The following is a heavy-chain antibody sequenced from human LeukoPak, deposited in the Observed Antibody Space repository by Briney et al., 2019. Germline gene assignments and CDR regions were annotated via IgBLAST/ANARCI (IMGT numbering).Heavy chain of an antibody. Sequence: ASVKVSCKASGYTFINYAINWGRQAPGQRLEWVGWFNAVNGNTKYSPKFQGRVSITRDTSASTAYMELSSLRSEDTAVYYCARGSVYYDCSGYLSDLDYWGQGTLVTVSS. CDR3: ARGSVYYDCSGYLSDLDY. CDR2: FNAVNGNT. D-gene: IGHD3-22*01. V-gene: IGHV1-3*01. J-gene: IGHJ4*02. CDR1: GYTFINYA.